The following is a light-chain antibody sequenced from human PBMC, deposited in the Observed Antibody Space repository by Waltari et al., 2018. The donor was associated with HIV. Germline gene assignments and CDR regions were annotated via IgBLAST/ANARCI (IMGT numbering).Light chain of an antibody. V-gene: IGKV3-20*01. CDR2: GAS. CDR1: QRISASQ. J-gene: IGKJ5*01. Sequence: EIVLTQSPDTLSVSPGPSATLSCRASQRISASQLAWYQQKPGQAPRLVIYGASTRATGIPDRFSGSGSGTDFALTISRLEPEDSAVFYCQQYGRSPITFGLGTRLEIK. CDR3: QQYGRSPIT.